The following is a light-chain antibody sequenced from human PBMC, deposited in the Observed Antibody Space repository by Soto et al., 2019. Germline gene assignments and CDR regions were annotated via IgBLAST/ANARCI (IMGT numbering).Light chain of an antibody. CDR2: DVN. CDR1: SNDVGDYRY. J-gene: IGLJ1*01. CDR3: CSYAGRYTFV. V-gene: IGLV2-11*01. Sequence: QSALTQPRSVSGSPGQSVTISCTGTSNDVGDYRYVSWYQHQPGKAPKLMIYDVNRRPSGVPDRFSGSKSGNTASLTISGLQAEDEGDYYCCSYAGRYTFVFGTGTKVTVL.